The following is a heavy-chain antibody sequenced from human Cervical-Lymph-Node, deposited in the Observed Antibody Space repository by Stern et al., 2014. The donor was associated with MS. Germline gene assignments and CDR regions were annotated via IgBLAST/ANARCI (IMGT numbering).Heavy chain of an antibody. CDR3: AREGGKTAEYFQH. CDR1: GFTFSSSG. CDR2: IWYDGSNR. Sequence: QVQLQASGGGVVQPGRSLRLSCAASGFTFSSSGMHWVRQAPGKGLEWLAIIWYDGSNRYYADSVKGRFTISRDNSKNTLYLQMNSLRGEDTAVYYCAREGGKTAEYFQHWGQGTLVTVSS. J-gene: IGHJ1*01. V-gene: IGHV3-33*01. D-gene: IGHD4-23*01.